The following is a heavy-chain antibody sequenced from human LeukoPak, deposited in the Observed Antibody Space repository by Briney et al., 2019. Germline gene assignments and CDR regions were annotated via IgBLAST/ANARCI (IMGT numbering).Heavy chain of an antibody. CDR1: GFTFSSYA. Sequence: PGGSLRLSCAASGFTFSSYAMSWVRQAPGKGLEWVSIITGYNDDTYYADSVKGRFTISRDYSKNMLYLQMNSLRAEDTAVYYCAKGVVATIVASDYYMDVWGKGTTVTVSS. V-gene: IGHV3-23*01. CDR3: AKGVVATIVASDYYMDV. J-gene: IGHJ6*03. CDR2: ITGYNDDT. D-gene: IGHD5-12*01.